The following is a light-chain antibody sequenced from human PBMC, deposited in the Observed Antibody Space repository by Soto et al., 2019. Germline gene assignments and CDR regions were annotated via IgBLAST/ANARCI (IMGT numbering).Light chain of an antibody. J-gene: IGKJ3*01. V-gene: IGKV3-20*01. CDR3: QQYGRSPFT. Sequence: EIVLTQSPGTLSLSPGERATLSCRASQSVSSNNLAWYQQRPGQAPRVVIYGASTRATGIPERFSGSGSGTDFTLTIIRLERADVAVYYCQQYGRSPFTFGPGTKVDIK. CDR1: QSVSSNN. CDR2: GAS.